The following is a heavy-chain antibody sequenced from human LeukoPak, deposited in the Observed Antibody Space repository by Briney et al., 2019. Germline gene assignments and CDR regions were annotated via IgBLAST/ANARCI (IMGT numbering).Heavy chain of an antibody. V-gene: IGHV4-34*01. CDR2: AYYSGTT. Sequence: PSETLSLTCAVYGGSFSGYYWSWIRQPPGKGREWIGGAYYSGTTYYSPSLKSRVTISVDTSRNHFTLNLNSVTAADTAVYYCARHPSSAWYYYFDYWGQGSFVTVSS. D-gene: IGHD6-19*01. J-gene: IGHJ4*02. CDR1: GGSFSGYY. CDR3: ARHPSSAWYYYFDY.